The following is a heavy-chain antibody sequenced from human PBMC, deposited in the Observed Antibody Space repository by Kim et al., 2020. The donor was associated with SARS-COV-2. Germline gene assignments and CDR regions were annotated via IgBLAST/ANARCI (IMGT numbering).Heavy chain of an antibody. CDR1: GFTYINYG. CDR3: AKILTAAGLDY. Sequence: GGSLRLSCAASGFTYINYGMSWVRQAPGKGLEWVSAIGGSGGGIYYADSVKGRFAISRDNSKNTLFLQMNSLRAEDTAVYYCAKILTAAGLDYWGQGTLVIVSS. D-gene: IGHD6-13*01. V-gene: IGHV3-23*01. CDR2: IGGSGGGI. J-gene: IGHJ4*02.